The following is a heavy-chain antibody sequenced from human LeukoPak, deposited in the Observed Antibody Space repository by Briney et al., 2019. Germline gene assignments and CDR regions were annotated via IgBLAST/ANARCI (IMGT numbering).Heavy chain of an antibody. D-gene: IGHD2-2*01. Sequence: SETLSLTCAVYGGSFSGYYWSWIRQPPGKGLEWIGEINHSGSTNYNPSLKSRVTISVDTSKNQFSLKLSSVTAADTAVYYCARGWRRSSTSCYYHYWGQGTLVTVSS. V-gene: IGHV4-34*01. CDR2: INHSGST. CDR3: ARGWRRSSTSCYYHY. CDR1: GGSFSGYY. J-gene: IGHJ4*02.